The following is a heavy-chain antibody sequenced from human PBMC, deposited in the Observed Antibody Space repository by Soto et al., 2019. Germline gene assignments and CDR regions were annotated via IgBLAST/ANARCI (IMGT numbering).Heavy chain of an antibody. V-gene: IGHV3-74*01. CDR1: GLTFSGYW. CDR3: ASRPYYSGL. D-gene: IGHD2-21*01. Sequence: LRLSCAASGLTFSGYWMHWVHQAPGKGLVWVSRINSDGSSTSYADSVKGRFTISRDNAKNTLYLQMNSLRAEDTAVYYCASRPYYSGLWGQGTLVTVSS. J-gene: IGHJ4*02. CDR2: INSDGSST.